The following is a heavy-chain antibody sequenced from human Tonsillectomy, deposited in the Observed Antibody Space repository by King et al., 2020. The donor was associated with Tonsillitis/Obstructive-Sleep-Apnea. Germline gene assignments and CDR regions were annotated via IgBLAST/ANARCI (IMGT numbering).Heavy chain of an antibody. CDR3: ARTGSIVVVPAAIHEGVDY. CDR2: ISYDGSNK. D-gene: IGHD2-2*02. CDR1: GFTFSSYA. J-gene: IGHJ4*02. V-gene: IGHV3-30*04. Sequence: VQLVESGGGVVRPGRSLRLSCAASGFTFSSYAMHWVRQAPGKGLEWVAVISYDGSNKYYADSVKGRFTISRDNSKNTLYLQMNSLRAEDTAVYYCARTGSIVVVPAAIHEGVDYWGQGTLVTVSS.